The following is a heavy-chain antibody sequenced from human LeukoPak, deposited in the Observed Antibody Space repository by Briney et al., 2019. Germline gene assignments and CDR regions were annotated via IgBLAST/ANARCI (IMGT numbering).Heavy chain of an antibody. CDR3: VKDTVKGSYSVFDY. J-gene: IGHJ4*02. Sequence: GGSLRLSCAASGFTFSTYAMSWVRQAPGKGLEWVSAIRDSGGSTYYADSVKGRFTISRDNSKNTLYLQMNSLRAEDTAVYYCVKDTVKGSYSVFDYWDQGTLVTVSS. CDR1: GFTFSTYA. V-gene: IGHV3-23*01. CDR2: IRDSGGST. D-gene: IGHD1-26*01.